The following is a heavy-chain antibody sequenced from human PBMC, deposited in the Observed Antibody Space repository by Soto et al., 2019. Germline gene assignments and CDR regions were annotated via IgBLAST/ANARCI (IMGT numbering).Heavy chain of an antibody. Sequence: ASVKVSCKASGYTFTGYYMHWVRQAPGQGLEWMGWINPNSGGTNYAQKFQGWVTMTRDTSISTACMELSRLRSDDTAVYYCARDQPLAAAGTRSQYGMDVWGQGTTVTVSS. V-gene: IGHV1-2*04. D-gene: IGHD6-13*01. J-gene: IGHJ6*02. CDR2: INPNSGGT. CDR1: GYTFTGYY. CDR3: ARDQPLAAAGTRSQYGMDV.